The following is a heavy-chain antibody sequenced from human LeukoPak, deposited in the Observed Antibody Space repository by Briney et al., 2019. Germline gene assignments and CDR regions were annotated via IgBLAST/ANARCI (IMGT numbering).Heavy chain of an antibody. CDR1: GGSVSSGSYY. CDR3: ARLDSGYDYYFDY. CDR2: IYYSGST. D-gene: IGHD5-12*01. J-gene: IGHJ4*02. Sequence: SETLSLTCTVSGGSVSSGSYYWGWIRQPPGKGLEWIGSIYYSGSTYYNPSLKSRVTISVDTSKNQFSLKLSSVTAADTAVYYCARLDSGYDYYFDYWGQGTLVTVSS. V-gene: IGHV4-39*01.